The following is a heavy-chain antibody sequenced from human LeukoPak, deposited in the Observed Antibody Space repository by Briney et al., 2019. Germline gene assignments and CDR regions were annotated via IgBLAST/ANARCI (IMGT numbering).Heavy chain of an antibody. V-gene: IGHV3-11*04. J-gene: IGHJ4*02. CDR2: ISSSGTTI. CDR1: GFIVNTNY. CDR3: ARDDYDSSTPYFFDY. Sequence: GGSLRLSCAASGFIVNTNYMTWVRQAPGKGLEWVSYISSSGTTIYYADSVKGQFTISRDNAQNSLFLQMNSLRAEDTAVYYCARDDYDSSTPYFFDYWGQGTLVTVSS. D-gene: IGHD3-22*01.